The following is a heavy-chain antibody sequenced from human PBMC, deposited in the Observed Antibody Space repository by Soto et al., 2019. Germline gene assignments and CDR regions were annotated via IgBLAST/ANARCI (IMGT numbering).Heavy chain of an antibody. J-gene: IGHJ4*02. V-gene: IGHV3-21*01. CDR2: ISSSSSYI. D-gene: IGHD2-15*01. Sequence: ESGGGLVKPGGSLRLSCAASGFTFSSYSMNWVRQAPGKGLEWVSSISSSSSYIYYADSVKGRFTISRDNAKNSLYLQMNSLRAEDTAVYYCAREGRYCSGGSCYGGLFDYWGQGTLVTVSS. CDR3: AREGRYCSGGSCYGGLFDY. CDR1: GFTFSSYS.